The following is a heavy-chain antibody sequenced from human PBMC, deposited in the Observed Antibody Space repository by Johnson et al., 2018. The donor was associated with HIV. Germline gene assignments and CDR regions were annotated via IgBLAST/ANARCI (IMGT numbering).Heavy chain of an antibody. CDR3: ARPYGDYVYGAFDV. CDR2: ISYDGSDK. Sequence: QVQLVESGGGVVQPGRSLRLSCAASGFTFSTYAMHWVRQAPGKGLEWVALISYDGSDKYYADSLKARFTISRDNAKNSLYLQMNSLRAEDTALYYCARPYGDYVYGAFDVWGQGTVVTVSS. V-gene: IGHV3-30*04. CDR1: GFTFSTYA. D-gene: IGHD4-17*01. J-gene: IGHJ3*01.